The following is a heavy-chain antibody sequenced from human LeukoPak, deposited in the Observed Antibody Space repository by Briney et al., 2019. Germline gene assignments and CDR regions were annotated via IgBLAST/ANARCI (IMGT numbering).Heavy chain of an antibody. Sequence: PSETLSLTCTVSGGSISSSSYYWGWIRQPPGKGLEWIGSIYYSGSTYYNPSLKSRVTLSVDTSKNQFSLKLSSVTAADTAVYYCASHKDLLGSYSATTDAFDIWGQGTMVTVSS. D-gene: IGHD1-26*01. CDR1: GGSISSSSYY. J-gene: IGHJ3*02. V-gene: IGHV4-39*01. CDR2: IYYSGST. CDR3: ASHKDLLGSYSATTDAFDI.